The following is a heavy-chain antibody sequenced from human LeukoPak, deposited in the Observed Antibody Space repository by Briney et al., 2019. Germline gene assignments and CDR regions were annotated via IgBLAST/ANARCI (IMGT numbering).Heavy chain of an antibody. V-gene: IGHV4-59*01. CDR3: ARSYDILTGYYTLWDY. J-gene: IGHJ4*02. CDR2: IYYSGST. CDR1: GGSISSYY. D-gene: IGHD3-9*01. Sequence: SETLSLTCTVSGGSISSYYWSWTRQPPGKGLEWIGYIYYSGSTNYNPSLKSRVTISVDTSKNQFSLKLSSVTAADTAVYYCARSYDILTGYYTLWDYWGQGTLVTVSS.